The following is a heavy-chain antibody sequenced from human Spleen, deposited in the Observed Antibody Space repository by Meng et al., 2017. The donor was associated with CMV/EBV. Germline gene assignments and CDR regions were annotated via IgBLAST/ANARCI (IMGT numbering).Heavy chain of an antibody. Sequence: SETLSLTCSVSGGSISSYYWSWIRQPPGKGLEWIGYIYYSGNTKYNSFSPSLKSRVTMSIDTSKSLFSLKLRSVIAADTAVYYCARDKTYSSSSPLYYFDYWGQGTLVTVSS. J-gene: IGHJ4*02. V-gene: IGHV4-59*12. CDR2: IYYSGNT. CDR3: ARDKTYSSSSPLYYFDY. D-gene: IGHD6-6*01. CDR1: GGSISSYY.